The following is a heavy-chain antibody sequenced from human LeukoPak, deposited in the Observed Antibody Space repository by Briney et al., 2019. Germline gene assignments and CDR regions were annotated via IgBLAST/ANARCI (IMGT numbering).Heavy chain of an antibody. Sequence: PGGSLTLSCAASGFTVSINYMSWVRQAPGKGLEWVSVIYSGGNTYYADSVKGRFTISRDNSKNTVYLQMNSLRAEDTAVYYCARPPSVTMIVMEVWGQGTLVTVSS. V-gene: IGHV3-53*01. J-gene: IGHJ4*02. D-gene: IGHD3-22*01. CDR2: IYSGGNT. CDR1: GFTVSINY. CDR3: ARPPSVTMIVMEV.